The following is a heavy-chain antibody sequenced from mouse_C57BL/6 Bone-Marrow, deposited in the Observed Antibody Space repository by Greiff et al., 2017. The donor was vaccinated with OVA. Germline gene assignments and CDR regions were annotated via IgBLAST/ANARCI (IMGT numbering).Heavy chain of an antibody. CDR1: GFNFNDYC. D-gene: IGHD2-1*01. Sequence: EVQLMQSGADLVKPGASVKLSCAASGFNFNDYCMHWVKQGPEQGLEWIGYINPDNGDIDYASKFQGKATIAADTATNTVYLQLSSLTAEDTAVYYCTSYGNFDYWGQGTTLTVSS. CDR2: INPDNGDI. V-gene: IGHV14-4*01. J-gene: IGHJ2*01. CDR3: TSYGNFDY.